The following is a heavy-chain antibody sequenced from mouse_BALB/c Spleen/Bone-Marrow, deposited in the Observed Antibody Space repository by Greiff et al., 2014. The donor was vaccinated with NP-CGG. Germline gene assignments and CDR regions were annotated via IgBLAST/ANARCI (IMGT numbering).Heavy chain of an antibody. Sequence: QVQLKQPGPELVRPGVSVEISCKGSGYTFTDYAMHWVKQSHAKSLEWIGVINTYSGNTNYNQNFKGKATMTVDKSSSTAFMEPARLTYEDSAIYYCAREGYASTAWFAYWGQGTLVTVSA. CDR3: AREGYASTAWFAY. D-gene: IGHD1-1*01. V-gene: IGHV1-67*01. J-gene: IGHJ3*01. CDR2: INTYSGNT. CDR1: GYTFTDYA.